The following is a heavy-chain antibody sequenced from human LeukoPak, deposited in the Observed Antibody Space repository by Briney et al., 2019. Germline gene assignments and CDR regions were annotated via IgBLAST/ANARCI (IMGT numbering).Heavy chain of an antibody. J-gene: IGHJ5*02. CDR3: ARHSTDYGSGSYSTGGRWFDP. CDR1: GYSFTSYW. D-gene: IGHD3-10*01. Sequence: GESLRISCKGSGYSFTSYWISWVRQMPGKGLEWMGRIDPSDSYTNYSPSFQGHVTISADKSISTAYLQWSSLKASDTAMYYCARHSTDYGSGSYSTGGRWFDPWGQGTLSPSPQ. CDR2: IDPSDSYT. V-gene: IGHV5-10-1*01.